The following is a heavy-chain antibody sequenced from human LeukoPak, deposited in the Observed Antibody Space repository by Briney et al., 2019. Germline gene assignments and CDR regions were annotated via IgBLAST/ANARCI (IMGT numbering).Heavy chain of an antibody. CDR2: INPNSGGT. CDR3: ARSRGYYDSSGYYHPFDY. Sequence: ASVKVSCKASGYTFTGYYMHWVRQAPGQGLEWMGWINPNSGGTNYAQKFQGRITMTRDTSISTAYMELSRLRSDDTAAYYCARSRGYYDSSGYYHPFDYWGQGTLVTVSS. CDR1: GYTFTGYY. D-gene: IGHD3-22*01. J-gene: IGHJ4*02. V-gene: IGHV1-2*02.